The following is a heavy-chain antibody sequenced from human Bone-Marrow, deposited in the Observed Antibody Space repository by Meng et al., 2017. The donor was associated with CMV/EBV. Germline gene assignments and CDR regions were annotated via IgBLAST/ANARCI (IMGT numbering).Heavy chain of an antibody. J-gene: IGHJ4*02. CDR1: GFTFSSYE. CDR2: ISSSGSTI. D-gene: IGHD2-2*01. CDR3: ARRAKWAIVVVPAAGSYFDY. V-gene: IGHV3-48*03. Sequence: GESLKISCSASGFTFSSYELNWVRQAPGQGLEWVSYISSSGSTIYYADSVKGRFTISRDNAKNSLYPQLNSLRAEDTAVYYCARRAKWAIVVVPAAGSYFDYWGQGTLVTVSS.